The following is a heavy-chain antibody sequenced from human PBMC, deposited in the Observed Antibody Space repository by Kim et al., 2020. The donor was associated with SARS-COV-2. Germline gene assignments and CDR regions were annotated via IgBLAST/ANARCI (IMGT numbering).Heavy chain of an antibody. J-gene: IGHJ5*02. D-gene: IGHD4-4*01. Sequence: YYADSVKGRFTISRDNAKNSLYLQMNSLRAEDTAVYYCARAHYSNDWFDPWGQGTLVTVSS. CDR3: ARAHYSNDWFDP. V-gene: IGHV3-48*03.